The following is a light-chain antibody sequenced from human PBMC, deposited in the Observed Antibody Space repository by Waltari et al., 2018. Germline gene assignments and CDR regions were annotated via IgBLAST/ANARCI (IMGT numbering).Light chain of an antibody. J-gene: IGKJ2*01. V-gene: IGKV4-1*01. Sequence: DIVMTQSPDSLAVSLGERATINCKSSQNILYSSNSKNYLAWYQHKPGPPPKLLIYWASTRGSGVPDRFSGSGSETDFTLTISSLQAEDVAVYYCQQYYSIPYTFGQGTKLEIK. CDR1: QNILYSSNSKNY. CDR2: WAS. CDR3: QQYYSIPYT.